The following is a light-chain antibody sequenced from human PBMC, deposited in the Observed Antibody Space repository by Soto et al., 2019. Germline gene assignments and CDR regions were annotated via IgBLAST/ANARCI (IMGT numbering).Light chain of an antibody. J-gene: IGLJ1*01. CDR2: DVS. V-gene: IGLV2-14*03. CDR3: QSYDSSLSGSYV. Sequence: VLTQPACVSGSPGQSITISCTGTSSDVGGYNFVTWYQQHPGEAPKLMIHDVSSRASGVPNRFSGSKSGTTASLAISGLQAEDEADYYCQSYDSSLSGSYVFGTGTKVPVL. CDR1: SSDVGGYNF.